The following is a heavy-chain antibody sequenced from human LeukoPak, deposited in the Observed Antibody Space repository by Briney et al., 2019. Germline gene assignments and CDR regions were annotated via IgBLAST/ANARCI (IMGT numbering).Heavy chain of an antibody. CDR1: GYSISTLAN. Sequence: PSETLSLTCAVSGYSISTLANWGWIRQSPGKGLEWIGIVYYSGSTYYNPSLKSRVTISVDTSKNQFSLKLSSVTAADTAVYYCARDRAGTTMVRDMDAFDIWGQGTMVTVSS. V-gene: IGHV4-38-2*02. J-gene: IGHJ3*02. D-gene: IGHD3-10*01. CDR3: ARDRAGTTMVRDMDAFDI. CDR2: VYYSGST.